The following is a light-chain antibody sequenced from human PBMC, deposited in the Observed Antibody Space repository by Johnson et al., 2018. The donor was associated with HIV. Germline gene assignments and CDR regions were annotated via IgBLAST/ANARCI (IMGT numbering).Light chain of an antibody. CDR3: GTWDSSLSVYV. Sequence: QSALTQPPSVSAAPGQKVTISCSGSSSNIGRNYVSWYQQLPGTAPKLLIFDNNKRPSGIPDRFSASKSGTSATLGITGLQTGDEADYYCGTWDSSLSVYVFGTGTEVTV. CDR2: DNN. CDR1: SSNIGRNY. J-gene: IGLJ1*01. V-gene: IGLV1-51*01.